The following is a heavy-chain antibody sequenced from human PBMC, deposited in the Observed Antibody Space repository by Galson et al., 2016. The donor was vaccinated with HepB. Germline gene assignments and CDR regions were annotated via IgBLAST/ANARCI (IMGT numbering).Heavy chain of an antibody. CDR3: ARVPRTTVTSYSYFDS. CDR1: GFTFSHYW. CDR2: INNDGSIT. Sequence: SLRLSCAASGFTFSHYWMHWVRQVPGKGLVWVSRINNDGSITNYADSVKGRFIISRDNAKNTLNLQMNSPGAEDTAIYYCARVPRTTVTSYSYFDSWGQGTLVTVSP. D-gene: IGHD4-17*01. J-gene: IGHJ4*02. V-gene: IGHV3-74*01.